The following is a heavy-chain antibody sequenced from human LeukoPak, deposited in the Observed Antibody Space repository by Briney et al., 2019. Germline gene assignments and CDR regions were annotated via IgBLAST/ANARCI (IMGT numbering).Heavy chain of an antibody. J-gene: IGHJ4*02. CDR2: ISSSGSTI. CDR3: ARDSLVGTTIPFIDY. D-gene: IGHD1-26*01. V-gene: IGHV3-48*03. CDR1: GFTFSSYE. Sequence: QPGGSLRLSCAASGFTFSSYEMNWVRQAPGKGLEWVSYISSSGSTIYYADSVKGRFAISRDNAKNSLYLQMNSLRAEDTAVYYCARDSLVGTTIPFIDYWGQGTLVTVSS.